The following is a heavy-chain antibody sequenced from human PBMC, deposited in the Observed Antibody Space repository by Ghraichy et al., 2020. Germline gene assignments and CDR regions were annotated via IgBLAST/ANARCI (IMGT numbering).Heavy chain of an antibody. V-gene: IGHV3-30*02. CDR2: IRYHGNEK. Sequence: GGSLRLSCAASGFTFSNFGFHWVRQAAGKGPEWVAFIRYHGNEKNYADSVNGRFTISRDNSKDTVYLQMTSLRVEDTAMYYCARNDYHLDSWGQGTLVTVSS. J-gene: IGHJ4*02. CDR1: GFTFSNFG. CDR3: ARNDYHLDS. D-gene: IGHD4-11*01.